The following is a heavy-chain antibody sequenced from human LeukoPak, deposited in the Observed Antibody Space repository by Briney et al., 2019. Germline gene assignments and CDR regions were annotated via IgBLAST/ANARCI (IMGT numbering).Heavy chain of an antibody. CDR3: AKRRAAATLAPCFDY. CDR2: ISSSSSYI. V-gene: IGHV3-21*04. D-gene: IGHD6-13*01. CDR1: GFTFSSYS. Sequence: KPGGSLRLSCAASGFTFSSYSMNWVRQAPGKGLEWVSSISSSSSYIYYADSVKGRFTISRDNAKNSLYLQMNSLRAEDTAVYYCAKRRAAATLAPCFDYWGQGTLVTVSS. J-gene: IGHJ4*02.